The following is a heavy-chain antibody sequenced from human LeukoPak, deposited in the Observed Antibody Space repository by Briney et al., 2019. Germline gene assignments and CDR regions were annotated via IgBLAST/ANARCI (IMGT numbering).Heavy chain of an antibody. CDR1: GFTFSDYY. CDR3: ARGTAAAANRNWFDS. J-gene: IGHJ5*01. D-gene: IGHD6-13*01. Sequence: GGSLRLSCAASGFTFSDYYMIWVRQTPGKGLEWVSAITETGAGTYYADSVKGRFTMSRDNSRNTVYLQMDSLRAEDTAVYFCARGTAAAANRNWFDSWGQGTLVTVSS. CDR2: ITETGAGT. V-gene: IGHV3-23*01.